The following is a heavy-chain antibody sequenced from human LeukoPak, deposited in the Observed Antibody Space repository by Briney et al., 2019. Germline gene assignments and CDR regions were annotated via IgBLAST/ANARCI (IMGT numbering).Heavy chain of an antibody. J-gene: IGHJ4*02. CDR2: ISSSSSYI. V-gene: IGHV3-21*01. CDR3: ARSVTTGAFDY. Sequence: GGTLRLSCAASGFTFSSYSMNSVRQAPGQGLEWVSSISSSSSYIYYADSVKGRFTISRDNAKHSLYLQMNSLRAEDTAVYYCARSVTTGAFDYWGQGTLVTVSS. CDR1: GFTFSSYS. D-gene: IGHD1-14*01.